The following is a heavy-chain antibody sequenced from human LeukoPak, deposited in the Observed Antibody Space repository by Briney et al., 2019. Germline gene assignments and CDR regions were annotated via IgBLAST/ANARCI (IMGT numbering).Heavy chain of an antibody. Sequence: GGSLRLSCAASGFTFSSYSMNWVRQAPWEGLEWVSSISSSSYIYYADSVKGRFTISRDNAKNSLYLQMNSLRAEDTAVYYCARSITMIELDYWGQGTLVTVSS. D-gene: IGHD3-22*01. CDR2: ISSSSYI. CDR3: ARSITMIELDY. V-gene: IGHV3-21*01. CDR1: GFTFSSYS. J-gene: IGHJ4*02.